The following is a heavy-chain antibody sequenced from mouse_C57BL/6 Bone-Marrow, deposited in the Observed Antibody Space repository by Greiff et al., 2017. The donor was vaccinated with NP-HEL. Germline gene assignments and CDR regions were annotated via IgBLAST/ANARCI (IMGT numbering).Heavy chain of an antibody. J-gene: IGHJ1*03. D-gene: IGHD3-3*01. Sequence: VQLQQSGAELVRPGASVKLSCTASGFNIKDDYMHWVKQRPEQGLEWIGWIDPENGDTEYASKFQGKATITADTSSNTAYLQLSSLTSEDTAVYYCAGDSRYFDVWGTGTTVTVPS. V-gene: IGHV14-4*01. CDR1: GFNIKDDY. CDR3: AGDSRYFDV. CDR2: IDPENGDT.